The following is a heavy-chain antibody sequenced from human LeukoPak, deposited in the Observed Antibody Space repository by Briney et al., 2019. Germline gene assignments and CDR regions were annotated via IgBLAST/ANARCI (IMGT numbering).Heavy chain of an antibody. D-gene: IGHD6-13*01. CDR2: ISYDGSYK. CDR1: GFTFSSYS. Sequence: GGSLRLSCVGSGFTFSSYSMNWVRQAPGKGLEWVAVISYDGSYKYYADSVQGRFTISRDNSKNTLYLQMNSLSTEDTAVYYCARVSGAGAATGGYFDRWGQGTLVTVSS. CDR3: ARVSGAGAATGGYFDR. J-gene: IGHJ4*02. V-gene: IGHV3-30*03.